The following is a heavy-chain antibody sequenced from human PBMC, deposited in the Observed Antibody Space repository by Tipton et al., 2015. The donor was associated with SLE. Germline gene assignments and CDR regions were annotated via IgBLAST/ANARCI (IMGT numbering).Heavy chain of an antibody. Sequence: TLSLTCTVSGGSISSYYWSWIRQPPGKGLEWIGYIYYSGNTNYNPSLKSRVTISVDTSKNQFSLKLSSVTAADTAVYYCARSDYDFWSGLDCWGQGTLVTVSS. CDR2: IYYSGNT. D-gene: IGHD3-3*01. CDR1: GGSISSYY. CDR3: ARSDYDFWSGLDC. J-gene: IGHJ4*02. V-gene: IGHV4-59*01.